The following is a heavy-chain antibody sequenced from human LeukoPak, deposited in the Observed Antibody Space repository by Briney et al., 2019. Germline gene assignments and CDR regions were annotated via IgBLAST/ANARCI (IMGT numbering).Heavy chain of an antibody. CDR1: GGSISSYY. Sequence: SETLSLTCTVSGGSISSYYWSWIRQPAGRGLEWIGRIYTSGSTNYNPSLKSRVTVSVDTSKIQFSLKVTSVTAADTAVYYCARGGSYIAAADYWGQGTLVTVSS. D-gene: IGHD6-13*01. CDR2: IYTSGST. J-gene: IGHJ4*02. V-gene: IGHV4-4*07. CDR3: ARGGSYIAAADY.